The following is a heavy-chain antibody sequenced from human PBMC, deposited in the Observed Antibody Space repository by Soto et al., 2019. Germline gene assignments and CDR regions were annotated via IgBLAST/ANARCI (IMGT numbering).Heavy chain of an antibody. Sequence: GASGKVSYKASGYTFTSYGISWVRQAPGQGLEWIGWVSAYNGNTNYAHTLQGRVKMTTDTSTRTPYMELRSLTSDDTPVYYCALLAGHHSGAHYHYGMDXWGQGTTVTVS. V-gene: IGHV1-18*04. D-gene: IGHD6-19*01. CDR3: ALLAGHHSGAHYHYGMDX. CDR2: VSAYNGNT. J-gene: IGHJ6*02. CDR1: GYTFTSYG.